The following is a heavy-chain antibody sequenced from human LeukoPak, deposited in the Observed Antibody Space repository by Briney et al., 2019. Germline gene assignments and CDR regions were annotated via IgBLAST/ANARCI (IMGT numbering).Heavy chain of an antibody. J-gene: IGHJ4*02. CDR1: GFTFSTYP. CDR3: ARKTTKNGDYFDY. D-gene: IGHD4-11*01. CDR2: ISSRSSTI. V-gene: IGHV3-48*01. Sequence: GGSLRLSCAASGFTFSTYPMNWVRQDPGKGLEWVSYISSRSSTIYYADSVKGRFTISRDNAKNSLYLQMNSLRAEDTAVYYCARKTTKNGDYFDYWGQGTLVTVSS.